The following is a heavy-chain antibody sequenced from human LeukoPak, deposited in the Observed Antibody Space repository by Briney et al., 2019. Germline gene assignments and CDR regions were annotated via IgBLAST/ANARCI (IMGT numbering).Heavy chain of an antibody. J-gene: IGHJ4*02. D-gene: IGHD3/OR15-3a*01. CDR1: GYTFTSYD. Sequence: ASVKVSCKASGYTFTSYDINLVRQATGQGLEWMGWMNPNSGNTGYAQKFRGRVTITRNTSISTAYMELSSLRSEDTAVYYCARRTGYGRRFDYWGQGTLVTVSS. V-gene: IGHV1-8*03. CDR2: MNPNSGNT. CDR3: ARRTGYGRRFDY.